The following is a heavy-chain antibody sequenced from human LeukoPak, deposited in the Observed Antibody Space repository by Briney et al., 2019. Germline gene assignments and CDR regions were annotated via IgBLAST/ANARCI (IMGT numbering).Heavy chain of an antibody. V-gene: IGHV1-69*06. D-gene: IGHD3-10*01. CDR3: ARDGSRDMVRGVTTDY. CDR1: GGTFSSYA. J-gene: IGHJ4*02. CDR2: IIPIFGTA. Sequence: ASVKVSCKASGGTFSSYAISWVRQAPGQGLEWMGGIIPIFGTANYAQKFQGRVTITADKSTSTAYMELSSLRSEDTAVYYCARDGSRDMVRGVTTDYWGQGTLVTVSS.